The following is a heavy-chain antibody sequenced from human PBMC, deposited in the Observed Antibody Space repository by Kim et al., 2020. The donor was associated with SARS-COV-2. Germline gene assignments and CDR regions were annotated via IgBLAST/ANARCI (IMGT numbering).Heavy chain of an antibody. CDR2: INHSGST. Sequence: SETLSLTCAVYGGSFSGYYWSWIRQPPGKGLEWIGEINHSGSTNYNPSLKSRVTISVDTSKNQFSLKLSSVTAADTAVYYCASTLRTDYYYYGMDVWGQG. CDR3: ASTLRTDYYYYGMDV. D-gene: IGHD4-17*01. V-gene: IGHV4-34*01. CDR1: GGSFSGYY. J-gene: IGHJ6*02.